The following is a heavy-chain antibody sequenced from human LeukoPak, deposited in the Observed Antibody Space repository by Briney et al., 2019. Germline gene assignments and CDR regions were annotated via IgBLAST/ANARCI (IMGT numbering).Heavy chain of an antibody. Sequence: SETLSLTCAVSGFSISSGYFWAWIRQSPGKGLEWIGSTYYSGSTYYTRSLKSRVTIPVDTPNNQFSLKLSSVTAAEPAVYYCATTLAAADYYYYSMDVWGKGTPSPSP. CDR2: TYYSGST. D-gene: IGHD6-13*01. CDR3: ATTLAAADYYYYSMDV. J-gene: IGHJ6*03. V-gene: IGHV4-38-2*01. CDR1: GFSISSGYF.